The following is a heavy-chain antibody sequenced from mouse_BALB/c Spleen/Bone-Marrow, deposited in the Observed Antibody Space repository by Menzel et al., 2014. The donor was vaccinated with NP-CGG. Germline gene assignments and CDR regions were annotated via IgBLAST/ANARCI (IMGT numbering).Heavy chain of an antibody. J-gene: IGHJ4*01. CDR2: IYPGDGST. CDR1: GYTFTSYY. Sequence: QVQLKVSGPELVKPGASVKMSCKASGYTFTSYYIHWVKQRPGQGLEWIGWIYPGDGSTKYNEKFKGKTTLTADKSSSTAYMLLSSLTSEDSAIYFCARGGGMDYWGQGTSVTVSS. V-gene: IGHV1S56*01. CDR3: ARGGGMDY.